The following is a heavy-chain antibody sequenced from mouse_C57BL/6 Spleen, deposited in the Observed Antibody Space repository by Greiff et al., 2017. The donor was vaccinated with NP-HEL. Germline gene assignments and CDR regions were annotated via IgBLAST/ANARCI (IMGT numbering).Heavy chain of an antibody. CDR2: IDPSDSYT. V-gene: IGHV1-69*01. CDR1: GYTFTSYW. J-gene: IGHJ2*01. Sequence: QVQLQQPGAELVMPGASVKLSCKASGYTFTSYWMHWVKQRPGQGLEWIGEIDPSDSYTNYNQKFKGKSTLTVDKSSSTAYMQLSSLTSEDSAVYYCARGNDGVDYWGQGTTLTVSS. D-gene: IGHD2-3*01. CDR3: ARGNDGVDY.